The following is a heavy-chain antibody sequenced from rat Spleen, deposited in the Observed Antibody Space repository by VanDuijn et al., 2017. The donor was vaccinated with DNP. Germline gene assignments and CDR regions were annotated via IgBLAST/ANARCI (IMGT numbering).Heavy chain of an antibody. D-gene: IGHD5-1*01. J-gene: IGHJ3*01. CDR3: TRGANWEGNWFAY. V-gene: IGHV5-22*01. CDR2: ISYEGSST. Sequence: EVQLVESGGGLVQPGRSLKLSCAVTGFTFSDYAMAWVRQAPKKGLEWVASISYEGSSTYYGDSVKGRFTISRDNAKSTLYLQMNSLRTEDTATYYCTRGANWEGNWFAYWGQGTLVSVSS. CDR1: GFTFSDYA.